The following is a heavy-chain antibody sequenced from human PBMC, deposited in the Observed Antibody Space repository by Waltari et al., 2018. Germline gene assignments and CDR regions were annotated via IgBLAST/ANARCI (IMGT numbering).Heavy chain of an antibody. D-gene: IGHD6-19*01. CDR3: ARDLDSSGWYMDWFDP. V-gene: IGHV1-3*01. CDR2: INAGNGNT. CDR1: GYTFTSYA. J-gene: IGHJ5*02. Sequence: QVQLVQSGAEVKKPGASRKVSCKASGYTFTSYAMHWVRKAPGQRLECMGWINAGNGNTKYSQKFQGRVTITRDTSASAAYMELSSLRSEDTAVYYCARDLDSSGWYMDWFDPWGQGTLVTVSS.